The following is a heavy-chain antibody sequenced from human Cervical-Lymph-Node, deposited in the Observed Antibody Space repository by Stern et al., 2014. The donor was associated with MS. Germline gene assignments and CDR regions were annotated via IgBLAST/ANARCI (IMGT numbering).Heavy chain of an antibody. J-gene: IGHJ4*02. CDR3: ATGDGAFDY. Sequence: QVQLQESGPGLVKPSETLSLTCIVSGGSIRSWYWNWIRQPAGKRLEWIGRLYSSGNTIYNPSLESRVTVSADLSRNHFSLQLTSVTAADTAVYYCATGDGAFDYWGQGALVTVSS. V-gene: IGHV4-4*07. CDR2: LYSSGNT. CDR1: GGSIRSWY. D-gene: IGHD4-17*01.